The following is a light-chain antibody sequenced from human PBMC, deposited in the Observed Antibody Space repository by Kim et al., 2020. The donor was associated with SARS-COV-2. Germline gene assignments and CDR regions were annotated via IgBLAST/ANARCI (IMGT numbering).Light chain of an antibody. CDR3: QSYDSSSWV. V-gene: IGLV6-57*03. CDR1: RGSIASNY. CDR2: EDN. J-gene: IGLJ3*02. Sequence: GRAVTISCTRSRGSIASNYGQWYQQRPGSAPTTVIYEDNQRPSGVPDRFSGSIDSSSNSASLTISGLKTEDEADYYCQSYDSSSWVFGGGTQLTVL.